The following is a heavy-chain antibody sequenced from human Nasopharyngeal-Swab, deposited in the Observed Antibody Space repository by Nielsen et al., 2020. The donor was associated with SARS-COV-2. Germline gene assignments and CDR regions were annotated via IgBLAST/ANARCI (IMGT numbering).Heavy chain of an antibody. CDR3: AGEVGGYRAY. J-gene: IGHJ4*02. CDR2: INTYGSVT. D-gene: IGHD3-22*01. V-gene: IGHV3-74*01. Sequence: GESLKISCEASGFTFSNYWMHWVRQTPGKGLVWVSRINTYGSVTNYADSVKGRFTISRDNVKNTVYLQMNSLRAEDTAVYHCAGEVGGYRAYWGQGTLVTVSS. CDR1: GFTFSNYW.